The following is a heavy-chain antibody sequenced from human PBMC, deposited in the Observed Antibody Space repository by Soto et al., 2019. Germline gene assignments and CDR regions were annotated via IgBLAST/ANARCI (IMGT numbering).Heavy chain of an antibody. Sequence: SETLSLTCTVSGGSISSYYWSWIRQPPGRGLEWIGYIYYSGSTNYNPSLKSRVTISVDTSKNQFSLKLSSATAADTAVYYCAREGLTGTIGLYYYYGMDVWGQGTTVTAP. D-gene: IGHD1-7*01. CDR1: GGSISSYY. CDR3: AREGLTGTIGLYYYYGMDV. V-gene: IGHV4-59*12. J-gene: IGHJ6*02. CDR2: IYYSGST.